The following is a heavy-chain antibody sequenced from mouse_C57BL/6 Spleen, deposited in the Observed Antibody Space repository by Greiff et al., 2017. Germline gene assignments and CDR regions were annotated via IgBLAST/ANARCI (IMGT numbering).Heavy chain of an antibody. CDR1: GFSLPSYG. V-gene: IGHV2-5*01. Sequence: VMLVESGPGLVQPSQSLSITCTVSGFSLPSYGVHWVRQSPGKGLEWLGVIWRGGSTDYNAAFMSRLSITKDNSKSQVFFKMNSLQADDTAIYYCAKNYDKGYFDVWGTGTTGTVSS. D-gene: IGHD1-1*01. CDR3: AKNYDKGYFDV. CDR2: IWRGGST. J-gene: IGHJ1*03.